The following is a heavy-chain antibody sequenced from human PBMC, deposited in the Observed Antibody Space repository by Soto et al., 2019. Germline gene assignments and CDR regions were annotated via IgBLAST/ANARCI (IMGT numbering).Heavy chain of an antibody. Sequence: QVQLVQSGAEVKKPGASVKVSCKASGYTFTNYAFSWVRQAPGQGLEWMGWISVYNGNTNYPQKLQGRVTMTTDTSTSTAYMELRSLRSDDTAVYYCARDLAAAGPFDCWGQGTLVTVSS. V-gene: IGHV1-18*01. CDR1: GYTFTNYA. CDR3: ARDLAAAGPFDC. J-gene: IGHJ4*02. CDR2: ISVYNGNT. D-gene: IGHD6-13*01.